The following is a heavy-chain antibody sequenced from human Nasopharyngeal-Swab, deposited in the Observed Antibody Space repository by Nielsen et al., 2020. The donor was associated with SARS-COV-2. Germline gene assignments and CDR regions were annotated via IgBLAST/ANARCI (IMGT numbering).Heavy chain of an antibody. CDR3: ARGHNWSFDY. CDR2: IKQDGSEK. Sequence: GESLKISCAASGFTFSSYWMNWVRQAPGKGLEWVANIKQDGSEKPYVDSVRGRFTISRDNAKNSVYLQMNRLRAEDTAVYYCARGHNWSFDYWGQGTLVTVSA. D-gene: IGHD1-1*01. CDR1: GFTFSSYW. V-gene: IGHV3-7*04. J-gene: IGHJ4*02.